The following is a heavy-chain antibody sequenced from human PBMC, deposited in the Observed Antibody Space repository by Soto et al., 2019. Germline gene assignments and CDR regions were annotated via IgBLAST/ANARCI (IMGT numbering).Heavy chain of an antibody. V-gene: IGHV3-48*01. Sequence: GGSLRLSCAASGFTFSSYSMNWVRQAPGKGLEWVSYISSSSSTIYYADSVKGRFTISRDNAKNSLYLQMNSLRAEDTAVYYCAREWAPPAEKYCSGGSCYSSVDYYYMDVWGKGTTVTVSS. CDR1: GFTFSSYS. CDR3: AREWAPPAEKYCSGGSCYSSVDYYYMDV. J-gene: IGHJ6*03. CDR2: ISSSSSTI. D-gene: IGHD2-15*01.